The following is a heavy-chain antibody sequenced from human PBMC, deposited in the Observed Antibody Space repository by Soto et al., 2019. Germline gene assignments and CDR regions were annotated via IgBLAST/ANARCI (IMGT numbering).Heavy chain of an antibody. CDR3: ARNGGSTWYYFDS. D-gene: IGHD6-13*01. V-gene: IGHV4-34*01. CDR2: ISHSGRT. CDR1: GGSISSYY. Sequence: SETLSLTCTVSGGSISSYYGAWIRQSPGKGLEWIGEISHSGRTNYNPSLKSRVTISVDTSKNQFSLKVSSVTAADTGMYYCARNGGSTWYYFDSWGQGTVVTVSS. J-gene: IGHJ4*02.